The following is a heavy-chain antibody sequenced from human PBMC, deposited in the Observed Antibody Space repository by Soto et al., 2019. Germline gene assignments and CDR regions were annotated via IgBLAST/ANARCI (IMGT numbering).Heavy chain of an antibody. Sequence: QVQLVQSGAEVKKPGSSVKVSCKASGGTFSSYTISWVRQAPGQGLEWMGRIIPILGIANYAQKFQGRVTITADKSTSTAYMELISLRSEDTAVYYCAREGDSGYDYARFDYWGQGTLVTVSS. D-gene: IGHD5-12*01. J-gene: IGHJ4*02. CDR2: IIPILGIA. V-gene: IGHV1-69*08. CDR3: AREGDSGYDYARFDY. CDR1: GGTFSSYT.